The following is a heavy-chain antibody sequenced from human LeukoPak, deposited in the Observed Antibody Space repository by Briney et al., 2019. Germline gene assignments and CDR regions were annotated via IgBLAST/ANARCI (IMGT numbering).Heavy chain of an antibody. CDR2: IYYSGST. V-gene: IGHV4-38-2*02. J-gene: IGHJ4*02. Sequence: SETLSLTCTVSGYSISSGYYWGWIRQPPGKGLEWIGSIYYSGSTYYNPSLKSRVTISVDTSKNQFSLKLSSVTAADTAVYYCASSGWYILGYYWGQGTLVTVSS. CDR3: ASSGWYILGYY. D-gene: IGHD6-19*01. CDR1: GYSISSGYY.